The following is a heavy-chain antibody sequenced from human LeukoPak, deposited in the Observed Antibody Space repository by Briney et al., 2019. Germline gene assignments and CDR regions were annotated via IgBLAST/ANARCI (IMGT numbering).Heavy chain of an antibody. V-gene: IGHV4-39*07. J-gene: IGHJ4*02. CDR3: ARIGVRSVIGVFDY. Sequence: SDTLSLTCSVSGASISSTSYYWGWLRRPAGKGLEWIGRISYSGTTFYIPSLESRVTISADTSKNQFSLKLSSVTATDTAAYYCARIGVRSVIGVFDYWGQGIRVTVSS. D-gene: IGHD3-10*01. CDR2: ISYSGTT. CDR1: GASISSTSYY.